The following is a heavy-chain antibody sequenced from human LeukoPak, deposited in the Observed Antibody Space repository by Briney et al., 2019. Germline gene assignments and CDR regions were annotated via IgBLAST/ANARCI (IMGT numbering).Heavy chain of an antibody. J-gene: IGHJ4*02. CDR1: RDRVSSNKAA. CDR2: TYYRSKWYY. D-gene: IGHD7-27*01. CDR3: VRSHNGDIDY. V-gene: IGHV6-1*01. Sequence: SQTLSLTCPISRDRVSSNKAAWNWIRQSPSRGLDWLGRTYYRSKWYYHYAVSVKSRITIKPDTSKSRFSLRLNFVPPDDPDVYYCVRSHNGDIDYWGQGTLVTVSS.